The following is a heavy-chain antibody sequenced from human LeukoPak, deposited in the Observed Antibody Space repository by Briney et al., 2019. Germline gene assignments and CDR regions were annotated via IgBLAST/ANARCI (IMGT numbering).Heavy chain of an antibody. J-gene: IGHJ4*02. CDR2: LSGSGDST. CDR1: GFTFNSYT. V-gene: IGHV3-23*01. CDR3: AKATTGWPYYFDY. Sequence: QSGGSLRLSCAASGFTFNSYTMSWVRQAPGKGLEWVSALSGSGDSTYYADSVKGRFTTSRDNSKNTLYLQMSSLRAEDTAVYFCAKATTGWPYYFDYWGQGTLVTVSS. D-gene: IGHD6-19*01.